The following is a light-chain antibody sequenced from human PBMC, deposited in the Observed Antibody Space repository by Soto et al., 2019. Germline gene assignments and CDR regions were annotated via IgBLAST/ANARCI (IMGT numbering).Light chain of an antibody. V-gene: IGKV3D-15*01. J-gene: IGKJ4*01. Sequence: EIVMTQSPATLSVSPGERATLSCRASQSVSSNLAWYQQKPGQAPRLLIFGASTRATGTPARFSGSGSETEFTLTISSLQSEDFAVYYCQQYSDWPFTFGGGTKVEIK. CDR1: QSVSSN. CDR2: GAS. CDR3: QQYSDWPFT.